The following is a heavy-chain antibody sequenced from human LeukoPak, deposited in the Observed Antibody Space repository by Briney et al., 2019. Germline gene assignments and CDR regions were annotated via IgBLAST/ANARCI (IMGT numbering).Heavy chain of an antibody. CDR3: ARDHGYSYGYSFDY. V-gene: IGHV3-21*01. CDR2: ISSSSSYI. D-gene: IGHD5-18*01. CDR1: GFTFSSYG. J-gene: IGHJ4*02. Sequence: PGGSLRLSCAASGFTFSSYGMHWVRQAPGKGLEWVSSISSSSSYIYYADSVKGRFTISRDNAKNSLYLQMNSLRAEDTAVYYCARDHGYSYGYSFDYWGQGTLVTVSS.